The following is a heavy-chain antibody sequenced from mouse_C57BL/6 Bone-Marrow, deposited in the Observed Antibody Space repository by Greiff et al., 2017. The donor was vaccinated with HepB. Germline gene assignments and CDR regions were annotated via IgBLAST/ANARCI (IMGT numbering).Heavy chain of an antibody. CDR2: INPNNGGT. Sequence: SGPELVKPGASVKIPCKASGYTFTDYNMDWVKQSHGKSLEWIGDINPNNGGTIYNQKFKGKATLTVDKSSSTAYMELRSLTSEDTAVYYCARYGDYGSSFYFDYWGQGTTLTVSS. D-gene: IGHD1-1*01. V-gene: IGHV1-18*01. CDR1: GYTFTDYN. J-gene: IGHJ2*01. CDR3: ARYGDYGSSFYFDY.